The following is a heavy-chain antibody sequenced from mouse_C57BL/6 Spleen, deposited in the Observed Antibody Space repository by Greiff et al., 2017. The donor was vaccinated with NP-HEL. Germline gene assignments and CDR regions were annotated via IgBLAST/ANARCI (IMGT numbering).Heavy chain of an antibody. CDR2: IYPGSGST. V-gene: IGHV1-55*01. Sequence: QVQLQQPGAELVKPGASVKMSCKASGYTFTSYWITWVKQRPGQGLEWIGDIYPGSGSTNYNEKFKSKATLTVDTSSSTAYMQLSSLTSEDSAVYYCASAIYYYGSSYGYFDVWGTGTTVTVSS. CDR3: ASAIYYYGSSYGYFDV. D-gene: IGHD1-1*01. CDR1: GYTFTSYW. J-gene: IGHJ1*03.